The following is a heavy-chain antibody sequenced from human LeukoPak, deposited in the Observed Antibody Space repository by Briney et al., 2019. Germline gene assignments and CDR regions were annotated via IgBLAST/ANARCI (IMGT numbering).Heavy chain of an antibody. J-gene: IGHJ4*02. CDR1: GVSISSSNSY. Sequence: SETLSLTRTVSGVSISSSNSYWVWIRQPPGKGLEWIGSIYYSGNTYYNASLKSQVSISIDTSKNQFSLRLTSVTAADTAVYYCARQTGSGLFILPGGQGTLVTVSS. CDR2: IYYSGNT. CDR3: ARQTGSGLFILP. D-gene: IGHD3/OR15-3a*01. V-gene: IGHV4-39*01.